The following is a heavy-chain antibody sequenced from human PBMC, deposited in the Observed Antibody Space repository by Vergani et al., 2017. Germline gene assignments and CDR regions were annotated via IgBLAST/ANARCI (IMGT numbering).Heavy chain of an antibody. CDR2: LSTSGNII. CDR1: GFTLSSYS. Sequence: EVQLVESGGGLVQPGGSLRLSCVVSGFTLSSYSMNWVRKAPGKGLEWIAYLSTSGNIIYYSDFVRGRFTISRDTAKNSVFLHMNSLAAEDTAVYYCARDLSGLPWDWGQGTLVSVSS. D-gene: IGHD3-10*01. V-gene: IGHV3-48*01. CDR3: ARDLSGLPWD. J-gene: IGHJ4*02.